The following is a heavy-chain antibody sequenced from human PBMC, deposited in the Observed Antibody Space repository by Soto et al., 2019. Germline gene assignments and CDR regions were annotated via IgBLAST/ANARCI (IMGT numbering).Heavy chain of an antibody. CDR1: GYTFTDSY. CDR2: INPNSGGT. J-gene: IGHJ6*01. D-gene: IGHD1-26*01. Sequence: GAAVKCYFNASGYTFTDSYMPWVRQAPGQVLDCIGWINPNSGGTNYAQKFQGRVTMTRDTQINTYYMELSRPRSEDTAVYYCATGIYSGAYGDYYDYGIDVWGQATTVTVAS. CDR3: ATGIYSGAYGDYYDYGIDV. V-gene: IGHV1-2*02.